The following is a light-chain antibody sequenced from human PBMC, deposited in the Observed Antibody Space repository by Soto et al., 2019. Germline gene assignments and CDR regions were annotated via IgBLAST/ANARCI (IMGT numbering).Light chain of an antibody. J-gene: IGKJ1*01. CDR1: RSFASSY. CDR2: SAS. V-gene: IGKV3-20*01. Sequence: EIVLTQSPGTLSLSPGERATLSCRASRSFASSYLAWYQQKPGRAPRLLFYSASSRATGIPDRFSGSGSGTDFTLTISRLEPEDFAVYYCHHFGSLPETFGQGTNVE. CDR3: HHFGSLPET.